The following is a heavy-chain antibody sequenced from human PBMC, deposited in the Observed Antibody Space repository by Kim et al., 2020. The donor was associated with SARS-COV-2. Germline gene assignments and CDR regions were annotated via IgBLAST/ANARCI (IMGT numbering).Heavy chain of an antibody. V-gene: IGHV1-18*01. Sequence: ASVKVSCKASGYTFTSYGISWVRQAPGQGLEWMGWISAYNGNTNYAQKLQGRVTMTTDTSTSTAYMELRSLRSDDTAVYDCARSPYCSSTSCYARENAFDIWGQGTMVAVSS. D-gene: IGHD2-2*01. CDR3: ARSPYCSSTSCYARENAFDI. J-gene: IGHJ3*02. CDR2: ISAYNGNT. CDR1: GYTFTSYG.